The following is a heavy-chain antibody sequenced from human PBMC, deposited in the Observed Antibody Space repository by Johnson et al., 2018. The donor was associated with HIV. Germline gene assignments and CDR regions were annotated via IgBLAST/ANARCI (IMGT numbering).Heavy chain of an antibody. CDR3: AREGGQWLVSSAFDI. CDR2: IYSGGST. V-gene: IGHV3-NL1*01. CDR1: GFTFDDYG. Sequence: QVQLVESGGGVVRPGGSLRLSCAASGFTFDDYGVSWVRQAPGKGLAWVSIIYSGGSTYYADSVKGRFTISRDNSKNTLYLQMNSLRAEYTAVYYCAREGGQWLVSSAFDIWGQGTMVTVSS. J-gene: IGHJ3*02. D-gene: IGHD6-19*01.